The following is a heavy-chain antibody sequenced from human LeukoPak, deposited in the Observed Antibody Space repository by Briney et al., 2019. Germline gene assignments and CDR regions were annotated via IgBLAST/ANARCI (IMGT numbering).Heavy chain of an antibody. CDR2: ISGGSSFI. CDR1: GFTFNNYN. Sequence: GGSLRLSCAASGFTFNNYNMNWVRQAPGKGLEWVSSISGGSSFIYYADSVKGRFTISRDNAKNSLYLQMDSLRAEDTALYYCARSNAATGTDFDYWAREPWSPSPQ. D-gene: IGHD6-13*01. V-gene: IGHV3-21*01. CDR3: ARSNAATGTDFDY. J-gene: IGHJ4*02.